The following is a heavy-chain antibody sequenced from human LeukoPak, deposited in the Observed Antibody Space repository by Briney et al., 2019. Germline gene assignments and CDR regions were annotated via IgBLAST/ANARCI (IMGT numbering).Heavy chain of an antibody. D-gene: IGHD4-17*01. CDR2: ISVSGTYI. CDR1: GFTFSRNG. Sequence: PGGSLRLSCAASGFTFSRNGMAWVRQAPGKGLEWVSSISVSGTYIYYSDSVKGRFTISRDNAKKSLYLEMNSLRSDDTAIYYCARDRDYGTFDYWGEGTRVTVS. CDR3: ARDRDYGTFDY. V-gene: IGHV3-21*01. J-gene: IGHJ4*02.